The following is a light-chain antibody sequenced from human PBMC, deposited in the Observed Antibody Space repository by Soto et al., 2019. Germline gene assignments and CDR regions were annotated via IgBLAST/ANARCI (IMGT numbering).Light chain of an antibody. CDR1: QSVSSY. Sequence: EIVLTQSPATLSLSPGDRATLSCRASQSVSSYLAWYQQRSGQAPRLLIYDASNRATGIPARFSGSGSGTDFTLTIGSLEPEDFAVYYCQQRSSWPPTFGPGTKVDI. V-gene: IGKV3-11*01. J-gene: IGKJ3*01. CDR2: DAS. CDR3: QQRSSWPPT.